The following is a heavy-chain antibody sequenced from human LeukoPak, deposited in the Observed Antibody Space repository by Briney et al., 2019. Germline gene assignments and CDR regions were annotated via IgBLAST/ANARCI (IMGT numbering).Heavy chain of an antibody. D-gene: IGHD1-7*01. CDR1: GFTFSSYA. J-gene: IGHJ6*03. CDR2: ISYDGSNK. V-gene: IGHV3-30*04. Sequence: PGGSLRLSCAASGFTFSSYAMDWVRQAPGKGLEWVTIISYDGSNKYYADYVKGRFTISRDNSKNTLYLQMNSLRAEDTAVYYCARVANWNYGYYYYYMDVWGKGTTVTVSS. CDR3: ARVANWNYGYYYYYMDV.